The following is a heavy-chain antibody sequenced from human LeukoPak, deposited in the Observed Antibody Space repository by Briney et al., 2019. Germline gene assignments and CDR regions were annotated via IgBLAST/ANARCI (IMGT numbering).Heavy chain of an antibody. V-gene: IGHV3-9*01. CDR2: ISWNSGSI. D-gene: IGHD3-22*01. J-gene: IGHJ3*02. Sequence: PGRSLRLPCAASGFTFDDYAMHWVRQAPGKGLEWVSGISWNSGSIGYADSVKGRFTISRDNAKNSLYLQMNSLRAEDTALYYCAEDDSSGYVYFAGAFDIWGQGTMVTVSS. CDR1: GFTFDDYA. CDR3: AEDDSSGYVYFAGAFDI.